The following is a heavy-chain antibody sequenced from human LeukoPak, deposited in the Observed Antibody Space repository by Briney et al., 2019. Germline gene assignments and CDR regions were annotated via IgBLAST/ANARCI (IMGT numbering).Heavy chain of an antibody. J-gene: IGHJ4*02. Sequence: SETLSLTCAVYGGSFSGYYWSWIRQPPGKGLEWIGEINHSGSTNYNPSLKSRVTISVDTSKNQFSLKLSSVTAADTAVYYCARGKKGVVGATTLDYWGQGTLVTVSS. D-gene: IGHD1-26*01. CDR1: GGSFSGYY. V-gene: IGHV4-34*01. CDR2: INHSGST. CDR3: ARGKKGVVGATTLDY.